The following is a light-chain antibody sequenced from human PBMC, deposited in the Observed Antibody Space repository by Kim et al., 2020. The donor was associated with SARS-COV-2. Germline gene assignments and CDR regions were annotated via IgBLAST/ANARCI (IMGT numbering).Light chain of an antibody. J-gene: IGKJ4*01. CDR1: QGVNHH. CDR3: LQHHVYPFT. Sequence: ASVGDSVTITCRASQGVNHHFAWFQQKPGKVPKRLIYTVSTLQDGVPSRFSGSGSGTEFTLTISSLQPEDFATYYCLQHHVYPFTFGGGTKVDIK. V-gene: IGKV1-17*03. CDR2: TVS.